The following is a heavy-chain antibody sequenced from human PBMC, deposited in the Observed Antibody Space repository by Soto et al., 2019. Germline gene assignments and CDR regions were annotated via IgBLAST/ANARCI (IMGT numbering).Heavy chain of an antibody. Sequence: VQLVQSGAEVKKPGSSVKVSCKASGGTFSSYAISWVRQAPGQGLEWMGGIIPIFGTANYAQKFQGRVTITADESTSTAYMELSSLRSEDTAVYYCARAGCSSTSCYTYYYYGMDVWGQGTTVTVSS. CDR1: GGTFSSYA. CDR3: ARAGCSSTSCYTYYYYGMDV. V-gene: IGHV1-69*01. D-gene: IGHD2-2*02. J-gene: IGHJ6*02. CDR2: IIPIFGTA.